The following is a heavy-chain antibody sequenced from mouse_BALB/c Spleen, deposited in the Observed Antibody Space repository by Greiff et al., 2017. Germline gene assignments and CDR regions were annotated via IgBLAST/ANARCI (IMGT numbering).Heavy chain of an antibody. D-gene: IGHD2-1*01. CDR1: GFTFSSFG. CDR2: ISSGSSTI. J-gene: IGHJ4*01. CDR3: ARGRGNYSSAMDY. V-gene: IGHV5-17*02. Sequence: EVMLVESGGGLVQPGGSRKLSCAASGFTFSSFGMHWVRQAPEKGLEWVAYISSGSSTIYYADTVKGRFTISRDNPKNTLFLQMTSLRSEDTAMYYCARGRGNYSSAMDYWGQGTSVTVSS.